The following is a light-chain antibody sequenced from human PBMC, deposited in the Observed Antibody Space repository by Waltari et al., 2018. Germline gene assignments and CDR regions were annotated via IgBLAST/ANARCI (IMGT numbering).Light chain of an antibody. Sequence: SSVLTQAPSVSVAPGQTATVTCGGDNIGSRSVHWYQQKPGRAPVLVVYLDSDRPSGFPERVSGSKSGNAATLTISRVEAGDEADYYCHVWDANTVMFGGGTKLTVL. V-gene: IGLV3-21*02. CDR2: LDS. CDR1: NIGSRS. J-gene: IGLJ3*02. CDR3: HVWDANTVM.